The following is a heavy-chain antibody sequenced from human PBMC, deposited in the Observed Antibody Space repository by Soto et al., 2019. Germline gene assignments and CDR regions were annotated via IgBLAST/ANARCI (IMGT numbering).Heavy chain of an antibody. CDR2: ISYDGSNK. V-gene: IGHV3-30-3*01. CDR1: GFTFSSYA. D-gene: IGHD6-19*01. J-gene: IGHJ4*02. Sequence: QVQLVESGGGVVQPGRSLRLSCAASGFTFSSYAMHWVRQAPGKGLEWVAVISYDGSNKYYADSVKGRFTISRDNSKNRLYLQMNSLRAEDTAVYYCASLRTWEGWQWLVLPRSPFDYWGQGTLVTVSS. CDR3: ASLRTWEGWQWLVLPRSPFDY.